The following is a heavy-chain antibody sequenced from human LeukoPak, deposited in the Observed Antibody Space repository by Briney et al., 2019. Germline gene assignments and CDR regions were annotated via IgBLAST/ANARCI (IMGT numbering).Heavy chain of an antibody. D-gene: IGHD6-19*01. J-gene: IGHJ4*02. Sequence: GGSLRLSCAASGFTFSSYSMNWVRQAPGKGLEWVSSISSSSSYIYYADSVKGRFTIPRDNAKNSLYLQMNSLRAEDTAVYYCARDTGGGYSSGWYPLDYWGQGTLVTVSS. CDR2: ISSSSSYI. V-gene: IGHV3-21*01. CDR1: GFTFSSYS. CDR3: ARDTGGGYSSGWYPLDY.